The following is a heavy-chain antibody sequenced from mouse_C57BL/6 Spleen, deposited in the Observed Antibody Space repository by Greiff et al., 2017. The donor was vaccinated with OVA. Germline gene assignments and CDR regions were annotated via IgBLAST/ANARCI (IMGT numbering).Heavy chain of an antibody. J-gene: IGHJ1*03. CDR1: GYAFSSSW. D-gene: IGHD1-1*01. V-gene: IGHV1-82*01. CDR2: IYPGDGDT. CDR3: ASIDYGSSYEYFDV. Sequence: QVQLQQSGPELVKPGASVKISCKASGYAFSSSWMNWVKQRPGKGLEWIGRIYPGDGDTNYNGKFKGKATLTADKSSSTAYMQLSSLTSEDSAVYFCASIDYGSSYEYFDVWGTGTTVTVSS.